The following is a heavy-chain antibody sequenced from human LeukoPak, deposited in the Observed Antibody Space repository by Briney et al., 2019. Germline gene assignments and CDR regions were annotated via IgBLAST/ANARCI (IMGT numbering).Heavy chain of an antibody. V-gene: IGHV1-2*02. CDR3: ARLLVVLAANWFDP. Sequence: ASVKVSCKASGYTFTGYYMHWVRQAPGQGLEWMGWINPNSGGTNYAQKFQGRVTMTRDTSISTAYMELSRLRSDDTAVYYCARLLVVLAANWFDPWGQGTLVTVSS. CDR1: GYTFTGYY. D-gene: IGHD2-2*01. CDR2: INPNSGGT. J-gene: IGHJ5*02.